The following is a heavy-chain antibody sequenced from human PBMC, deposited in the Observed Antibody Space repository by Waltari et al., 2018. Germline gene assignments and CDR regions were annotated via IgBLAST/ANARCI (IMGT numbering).Heavy chain of an antibody. Sequence: QVQLVQSGAEVKKPGASVKVSCKASGYPFTTYYMHWVRQAPGQGLEGVGIINPDGVSTSYAQKFQDRLTMTRDTSTSTVYMQLTSLTSEDTAVYYCASQRACSGWLSIDYWGQGTLVTVSS. D-gene: IGHD6-19*01. J-gene: IGHJ4*02. CDR1: GYPFTTYY. CDR3: ASQRACSGWLSIDY. CDR2: INPDGVST. V-gene: IGHV1-46*03.